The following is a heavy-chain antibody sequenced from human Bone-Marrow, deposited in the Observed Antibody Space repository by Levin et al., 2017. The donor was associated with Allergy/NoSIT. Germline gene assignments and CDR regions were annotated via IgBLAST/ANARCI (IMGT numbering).Heavy chain of an antibody. CDR3: ARVDCSGGSCYGLDNWFDP. CDR1: GGSISSSSYY. D-gene: IGHD2-15*01. V-gene: IGHV4-39*01. Sequence: SQTLSLTCTVSGGSISSSSYYWGWIRQPPGKGLEWIGSIYYSGSTYYNPSLKSRVTISVDTSKNQFSLKLSSVTAADTAVYYCARVDCSGGSCYGLDNWFDPWGQGTLVTVSS. J-gene: IGHJ5*02. CDR2: IYYSGST.